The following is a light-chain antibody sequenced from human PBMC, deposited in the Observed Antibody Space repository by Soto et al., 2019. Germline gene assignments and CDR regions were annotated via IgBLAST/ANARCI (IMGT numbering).Light chain of an antibody. CDR1: QSVSID. CDR3: QQYGSSSIT. CDR2: GAS. V-gene: IGKV3-20*01. J-gene: IGKJ5*01. Sequence: EIVMTQSPATLSVSPGERATLSCRASQSVSIDLAWYQQTPGQAPRLLIYGASSRATGIPDRFRGSGSGTDFTLTITRLEPEDFAVYYCQQYGSSSITFGQGTRLEIK.